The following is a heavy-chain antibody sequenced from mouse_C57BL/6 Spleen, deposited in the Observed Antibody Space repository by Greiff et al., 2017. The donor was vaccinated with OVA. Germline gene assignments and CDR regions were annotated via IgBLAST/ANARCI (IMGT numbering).Heavy chain of an antibody. V-gene: IGHV1-52*01. J-gene: IGHJ2*01. CDR1: GYTFTSYW. CDR2: IDPSDSET. CDR3: ARRRTYYFDY. Sequence: QVQLQQPGAELVRPGSSVKLSCKASGYTFTSYWMHWVKQRPIQGLEWIGNIDPSDSETHYNQKFKDKATLTVDKSSSTAYMQLSGLTSEDSAVYYCARRRTYYFDYWGQGTTLTVSS.